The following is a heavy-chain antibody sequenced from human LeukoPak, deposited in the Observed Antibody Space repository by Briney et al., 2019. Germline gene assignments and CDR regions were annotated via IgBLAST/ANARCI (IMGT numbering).Heavy chain of an antibody. V-gene: IGHV3-53*01. D-gene: IGHD5-18*01. CDR3: ASVGGYSRREFDI. CDR2: IYSGGST. J-gene: IGHJ3*02. CDR1: GFTVSSNY. Sequence: PGGSLRLSCAASGFTVSSNYMDWVRQAPGKGLEWVSVIYSGGSTYYADSVKGRFTISRDNAKNSLYLQMNSLRAEDTAVYYCASVGGYSRREFDIWGQGTMVTVSS.